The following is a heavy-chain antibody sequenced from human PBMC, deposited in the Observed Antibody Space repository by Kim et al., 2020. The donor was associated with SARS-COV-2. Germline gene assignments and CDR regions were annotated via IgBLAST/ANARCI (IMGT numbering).Heavy chain of an antibody. CDR2: INTNTGNP. CDR3: ARGGWSPYSSGWYGQPGY. V-gene: IGHV7-4-1*02. Sequence: ASVKVSCKASGYTFTSYAMNWVRQAPGQGLEWMGWINTNTGNPTYAQGFTGRFVFSLDTSVSTAYLQISSLKAEDTAVYYCARGGWSPYSSGWYGQPGYWGQGTLVTVSS. J-gene: IGHJ4*02. D-gene: IGHD6-19*01. CDR1: GYTFTSYA.